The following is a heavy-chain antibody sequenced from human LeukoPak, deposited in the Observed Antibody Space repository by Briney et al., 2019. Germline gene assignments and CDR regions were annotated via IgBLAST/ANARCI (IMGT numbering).Heavy chain of an antibody. D-gene: IGHD3-3*01. Sequence: GGALRLSCAASGFTFSNYWMSWVRQAPGKGLEGVAHIKEDGREKYYVDSVKGRFTISRDNAKNSLYLQINSLRAEDTAVYYCARDEPYYDFWSGYSNNWFDRWGQGTLVTVSS. CDR2: IKEDGREK. CDR1: GFTFSNYW. J-gene: IGHJ5*02. V-gene: IGHV3-7*01. CDR3: ARDEPYYDFWSGYSNNWFDR.